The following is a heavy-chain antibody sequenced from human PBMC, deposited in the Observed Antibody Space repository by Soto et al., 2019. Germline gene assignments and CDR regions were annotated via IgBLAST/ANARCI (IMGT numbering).Heavy chain of an antibody. CDR2: IWYDGSNK. J-gene: IGHJ4*02. CDR3: ARDGPRGYDSSGYYF. Sequence: QVPLVESGGGVVQPGRSLRLSCAASGFTFSSYGMHWVRQAPGKGLEWVAVIWYDGSNKYYADSVKGRFTISRDNSKNTLYLQMNSLRAEDTAVYYCARDGPRGYDSSGYYFWGQGTLVTVSS. CDR1: GFTFSSYG. D-gene: IGHD3-22*01. V-gene: IGHV3-33*01.